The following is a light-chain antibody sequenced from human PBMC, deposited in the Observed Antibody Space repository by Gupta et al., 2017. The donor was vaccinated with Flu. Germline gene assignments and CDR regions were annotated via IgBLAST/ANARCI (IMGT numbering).Light chain of an antibody. J-gene: IGKJ4*01. CDR1: QSVYNF. Sequence: PATLSLSPGEGATLSCRASQSVYNFLAWYQQKPGQAPRLLIYDASNRATGIPSRFSGSGSGTDFTLTISSLEPEDVAVYYCQQRRNWPLTFGGGTKVEIK. CDR3: QQRRNWPLT. V-gene: IGKV3-11*01. CDR2: DAS.